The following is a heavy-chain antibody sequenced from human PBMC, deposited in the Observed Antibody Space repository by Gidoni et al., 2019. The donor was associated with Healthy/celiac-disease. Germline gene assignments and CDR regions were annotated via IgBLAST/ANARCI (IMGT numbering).Heavy chain of an antibody. CDR1: GYTFTGYY. CDR3: ARLATNWFDP. J-gene: IGHJ5*02. CDR2: INPNSGGT. V-gene: IGHV1-2*02. Sequence: QLQLVQSGAAVKKPGAAVKVSCKASGYTFTGYYMHWVRQSPGQGLEWLGWINPNSGGTNYAQKFQGRVTRTRDTSISTAYMELSRLRSDDTAVYYCARLATNWFDPWGQGTLVTVSS.